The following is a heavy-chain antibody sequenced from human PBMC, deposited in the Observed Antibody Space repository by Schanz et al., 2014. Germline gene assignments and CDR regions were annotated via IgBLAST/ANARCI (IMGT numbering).Heavy chain of an antibody. V-gene: IGHV3-23*01. CDR1: GFTFSSYA. CDR2: ISGSGGST. CDR3: PGGLPAYYFDD. Sequence: DVQLLESGGGLVQPGGSLRLSCAASGFTFSSYAMSWVRQAPGKGLEWVSAISGSGGSTYYADSVKGRFTISRDNAKNTLYLHLHSLRAEPTAMYYSPGGLPAYYFDDWGQGTLVAVSS. J-gene: IGHJ4*02. D-gene: IGHD1-26*01.